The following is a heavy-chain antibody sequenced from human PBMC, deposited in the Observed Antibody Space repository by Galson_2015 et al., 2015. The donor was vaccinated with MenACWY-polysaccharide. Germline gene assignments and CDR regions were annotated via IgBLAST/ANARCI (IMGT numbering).Heavy chain of an antibody. J-gene: IGHJ3*01. CDR2: STPKHNGFKT. CDR1: GFNPSDNN. D-gene: IGHD5-24*01. CDR3: ARGLNSFDL. V-gene: IGHV3-72*01. Sequence: SLRLSCSASGFNPSDNNLDWVRPVAGKGLEWVGRSTPKHNGFKTVYAASVTGRFIISREESTNSLHLHMNDLKIEDTAVYYCARGLNSFDLWGQGTMVIVSS.